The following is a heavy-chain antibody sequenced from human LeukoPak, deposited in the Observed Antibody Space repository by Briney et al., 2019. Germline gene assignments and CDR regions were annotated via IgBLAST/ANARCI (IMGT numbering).Heavy chain of an antibody. CDR3: AANYYDSSGYPTGVGY. D-gene: IGHD3-22*01. CDR2: INHSGST. J-gene: IGHJ4*02. V-gene: IGHV4-34*01. Sequence: SETLSLTCAVYGGSFSGYYWSWIRQPPGKELEWIGEINHSGSTNYNPSLKSRVTISVDTSKNQFSLKLSSVTAADTAVYYCAANYYDSSGYPTGVGYWGQGTLVTVSS. CDR1: GGSFSGYY.